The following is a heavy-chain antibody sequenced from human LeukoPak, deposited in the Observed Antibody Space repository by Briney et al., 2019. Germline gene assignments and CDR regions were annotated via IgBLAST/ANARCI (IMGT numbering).Heavy chain of an antibody. CDR3: TTVGAYYYDSSGPLYYFDY. CDR1: GFTFSNAW. CDR2: IKSKTDGGTT. V-gene: IGHV3-15*01. D-gene: IGHD3-22*01. J-gene: IGHJ4*02. Sequence: GGSLRLSCAASGFTFSNAWMSWVRQAPGKGLEWVGRIKSKTDGGTTDYAAPVKGRFTISRDDSKNTLYLQMNSLKTEDTAVYYCTTVGAYYYDSSGPLYYFDYWGQGTLVTVSS.